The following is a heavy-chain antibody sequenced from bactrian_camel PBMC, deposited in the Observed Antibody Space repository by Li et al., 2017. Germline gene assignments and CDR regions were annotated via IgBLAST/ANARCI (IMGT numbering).Heavy chain of an antibody. CDR2: IDTDGGT. Sequence: HVQLVESGGGSVQSGGSLRLSCTASGHTYSDYCMGWFHQTPGTERDWVAAIDTDGGTSYADSVKGRFTLSQDNAKNTLYLQMNSLKPEDTAMYYCAATYNEYDPCPPYEYNSWGQGTQVTVS. CDR1: GHTYSDYC. J-gene: IGHJ4*01. CDR3: AATYNEYDPCPPYEYNS. V-gene: IGHV3S55*01. D-gene: IGHD4*01.